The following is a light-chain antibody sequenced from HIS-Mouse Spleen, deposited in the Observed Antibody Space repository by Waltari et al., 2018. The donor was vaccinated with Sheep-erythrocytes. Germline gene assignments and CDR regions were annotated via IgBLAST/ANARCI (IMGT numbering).Light chain of an antibody. V-gene: IGLV2-11*01. J-gene: IGLJ3*02. CDR1: SSDVGGYNY. CDR2: DVS. Sequence: QSALTQPRSVSGSPGQSVTISCTGTSSDVGGYNYVSWYQQHPGKAPKLMIYDVSKRPSGVPDSCSGSKSGNTASLTISGLQAEDEADYYCCSYAGSSTPWVFGGGTKLTVL. CDR3: CSYAGSSTPWV.